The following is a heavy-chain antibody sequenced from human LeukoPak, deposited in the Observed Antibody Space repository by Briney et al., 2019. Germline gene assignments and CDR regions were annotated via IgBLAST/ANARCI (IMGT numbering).Heavy chain of an antibody. D-gene: IGHD3-9*01. CDR3: ARVGPPTFYDILTGYAFDI. CDR2: ISSSGSTI. CDR1: GFTFSNYG. V-gene: IGHV3-48*04. Sequence: GGSLRLSCAASGFTFSNYGMYWVRQAPGKGLEWVSYISSSGSTIYYADSVKGRFTISRDNAKNSLYLQMNSLRAEDTAVYYCARVGPPTFYDILTGYAFDIWGQGTMVTVSS. J-gene: IGHJ3*02.